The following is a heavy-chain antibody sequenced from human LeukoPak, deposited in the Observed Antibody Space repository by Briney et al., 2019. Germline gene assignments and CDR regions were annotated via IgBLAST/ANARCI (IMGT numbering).Heavy chain of an antibody. CDR3: ATESSLSN. CDR1: GFTFSTYW. Sequence: PGGSLRLSCAASGFTFSTYWMHWVRQAPGKGLEWVGDISYDGGYQSYAVSVRGRFTISRDNSKNTLYLQMNSLRAEDAAVYYCATESSLSNWGRGTLVTVSS. CDR2: ISYDGGYQ. V-gene: IGHV3-30*03. J-gene: IGHJ4*02.